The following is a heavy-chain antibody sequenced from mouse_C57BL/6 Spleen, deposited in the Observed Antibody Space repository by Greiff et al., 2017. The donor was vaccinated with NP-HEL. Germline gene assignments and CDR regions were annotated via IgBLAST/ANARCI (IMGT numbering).Heavy chain of an antibody. J-gene: IGHJ4*01. V-gene: IGHV1-80*01. Sequence: VQVVESGAELVKPGASVKISCKASGYAFTSYWMNWVKQRPGKGLEWIGQIYPGDGDTNYNGKFKGKATLTADKSSSTAYMQLSSLTSEDTAVYFCARSWLLYAMDYWGQGTSVTVSS. CDR3: ARSWLLYAMDY. D-gene: IGHD2-3*01. CDR2: IYPGDGDT. CDR1: GYAFTSYW.